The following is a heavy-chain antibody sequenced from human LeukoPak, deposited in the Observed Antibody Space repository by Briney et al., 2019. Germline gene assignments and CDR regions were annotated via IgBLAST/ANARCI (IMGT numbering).Heavy chain of an antibody. Sequence: GASVKVSCKASGYTFMNYAMHWVRQAPGQRLEWMGWINAGNDDTKYSQKVQGRITITRDTSASTAYMELTSLRFEDTAVYFCARESGSGSYYPFDYWGQGTLVTVSS. D-gene: IGHD3-10*01. V-gene: IGHV1-3*01. CDR2: INAGNDDT. CDR1: GYTFMNYA. J-gene: IGHJ4*02. CDR3: ARESGSGSYYPFDY.